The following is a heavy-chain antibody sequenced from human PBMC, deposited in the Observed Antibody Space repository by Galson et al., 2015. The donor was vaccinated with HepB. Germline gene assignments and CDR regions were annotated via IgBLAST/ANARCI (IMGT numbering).Heavy chain of an antibody. CDR2: ISSSSSYI. CDR1: GFTFSSYS. D-gene: IGHD6-13*01. J-gene: IGHJ4*02. Sequence: SLRPSCAASGFTFSSYSMNWVRQAPGKGLEWVSSISSSSSYIYYADSVKGRFTISRDNAKNSLYLQMNSLRAEDTAVYYCARVAGYSSSWYLYYYFDYWGQGTLVTVSS. CDR3: ARVAGYSSSWYLYYYFDY. V-gene: IGHV3-21*01.